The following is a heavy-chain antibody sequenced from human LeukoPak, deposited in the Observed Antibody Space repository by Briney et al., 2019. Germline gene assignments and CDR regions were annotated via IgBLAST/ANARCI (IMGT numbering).Heavy chain of an antibody. CDR3: AARFDC. V-gene: IGHV3-48*04. CDR2: ISSSGGII. Sequence: GGSLRLSCAASGFTFSSYGMHWVRQAPGKGLEWVSYISSSGGIIDYADSVRGRFTISRDNTKNSVYLQMNSLRAEDTAVYYCAARFDCWGQGTLVTVSS. J-gene: IGHJ4*02. CDR1: GFTFSSYG.